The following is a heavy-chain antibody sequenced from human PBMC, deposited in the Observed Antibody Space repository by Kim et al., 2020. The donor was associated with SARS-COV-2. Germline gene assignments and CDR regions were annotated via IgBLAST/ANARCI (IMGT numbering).Heavy chain of an antibody. J-gene: IGHJ4*02. CDR2: GNT. D-gene: IGHD3-16*01. Sequence: GNTKYAQNLQGRVTMTTDTSTSTFYMELRSLRSDDTAVYYCARGLSYFDYWGQGTLVTVSS. V-gene: IGHV1-18*01. CDR3: ARGLSYFDY.